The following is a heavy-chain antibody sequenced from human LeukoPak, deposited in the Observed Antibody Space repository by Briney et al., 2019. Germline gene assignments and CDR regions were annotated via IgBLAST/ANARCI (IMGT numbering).Heavy chain of an antibody. CDR2: IYYSGST. D-gene: IGHD2-2*01. CDR3: ASIQLPPYYFDY. J-gene: IGHJ4*02. CDR1: GGSISSSSYY. Sequence: SETLSLTCTVSGGSISSSSYYWGWIRQPPGKGLEWIGSIYYSGSTNYNPSLKSRVTISVDTSKNQFSLKLSSVTAADTAVYYCASIQLPPYYFDYWGQGTLVTVSS. V-gene: IGHV4-39*07.